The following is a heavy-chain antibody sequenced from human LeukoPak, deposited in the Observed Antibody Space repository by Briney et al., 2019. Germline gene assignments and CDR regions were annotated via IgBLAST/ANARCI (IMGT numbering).Heavy chain of an antibody. D-gene: IGHD3-9*01. CDR2: INHSGST. J-gene: IGHJ3*02. V-gene: IGHV4-34*01. CDR1: GGSFSGYY. Sequence: ETLSLTCALYGGSFSGYYWSWIRQPPGKGLEWIGEINHSGSTNYSPSLKSRVTISLDTSKNQFSLKLSSVTAADTAVYYCARGSRLTGTFDIWGQGTMVTVSS. CDR3: ARGSRLTGTFDI.